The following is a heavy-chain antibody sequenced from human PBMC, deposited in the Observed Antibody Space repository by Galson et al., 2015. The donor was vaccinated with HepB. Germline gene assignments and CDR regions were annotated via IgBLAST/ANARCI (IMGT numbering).Heavy chain of an antibody. J-gene: IGHJ6*02. Sequence: SLRLSCAASGFTFSSYAMHWVRQAPGKGLEWVAVISYDGSNKYYADSVKGRFTISRDNSKNTLYLQMNSLRAEDTAVYYCARDRQVVVVAAPYYYYYGMDVWGQGTTVTVSS. CDR2: ISYDGSNK. CDR1: GFTFSSYA. CDR3: ARDRQVVVVAAPYYYYYGMDV. V-gene: IGHV3-30-3*01. D-gene: IGHD2-15*01.